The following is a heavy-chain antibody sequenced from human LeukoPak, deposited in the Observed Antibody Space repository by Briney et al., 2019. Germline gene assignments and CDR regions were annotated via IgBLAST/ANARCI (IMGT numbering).Heavy chain of an antibody. CDR2: ISWNSGSI. CDR1: GFTFDDYA. Sequence: GRSLRLSCAASGFTFDDYAMHWVRQAPGKGLEWVSGISWNSGSIGYADSVKGRFTISRDNAKNSLYLQMNSLRAEDMALYYCAKDSVQSFGVVIIPDYWGQGTLVTVSS. D-gene: IGHD3-3*01. V-gene: IGHV3-9*03. CDR3: AKDSVQSFGVVIIPDY. J-gene: IGHJ4*02.